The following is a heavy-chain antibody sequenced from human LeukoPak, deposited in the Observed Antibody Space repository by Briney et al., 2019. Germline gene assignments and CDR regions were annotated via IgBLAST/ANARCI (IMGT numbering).Heavy chain of an antibody. CDR1: GFTLSSYW. CDR3: AHTVWSGNYFDY. D-gene: IGHD3-3*01. J-gene: IGHJ4*02. V-gene: IGHV3-74*01. CDR2: INSDGRST. Sequence: GGSLRLSCAASGFTLSSYWMHWVRQAPGKGLVWVSRINSDGRSTDYADSVKGRFTISRDNTKNTLYLQMNSLRADDTAMYYCAHTVWSGNYFDYWGQGTLVTVSS.